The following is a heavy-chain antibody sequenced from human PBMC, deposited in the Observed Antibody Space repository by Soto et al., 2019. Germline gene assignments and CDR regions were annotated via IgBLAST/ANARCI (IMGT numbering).Heavy chain of an antibody. CDR3: ARGAGRTKLYNWFDP. D-gene: IGHD1-1*01. CDR2: IYPADSET. CDR1: GYSFITYW. J-gene: IGHJ5*02. Sequence: EVQMVQSGPEVKKSGESLRISCKGSGYSFITYWIAWVRQMPGKGLEWMGTIYPADSETTYSPSFQGQVTISADKSTSTAYLQWSSLKPSDTAIYFCARGAGRTKLYNWFDPWGQGSLVIVSS. V-gene: IGHV5-51*01.